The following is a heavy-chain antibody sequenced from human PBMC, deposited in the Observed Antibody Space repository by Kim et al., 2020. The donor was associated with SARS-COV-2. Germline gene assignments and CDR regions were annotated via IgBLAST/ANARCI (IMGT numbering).Heavy chain of an antibody. CDR1: GGSTSSSVHY. J-gene: IGHJ6*02. V-gene: IGHV4-39*01. CDR2: MHYSGTT. CDR3: ARHSSGWYAMDV. Sequence: SETLSLTCTVSGGSTSSSVHYWGWIRQPPGKRLEWIVSMHYSGTTYYNPSLKSRVTISLDTSRNQVSLRLNSVTAADTAVYYCARHSSGWYAMDVWGQGTTVTVSS. D-gene: IGHD6-19*01.